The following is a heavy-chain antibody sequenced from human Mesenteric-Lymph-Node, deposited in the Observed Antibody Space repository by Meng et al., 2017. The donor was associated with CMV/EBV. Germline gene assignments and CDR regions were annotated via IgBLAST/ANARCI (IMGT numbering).Heavy chain of an antibody. Sequence: GESLKISCAASGFTFSSYAMSWVRQAPGKGLEWVSAISGSGGSTYYADSVKGRLTISRDNSKNTLYLQMNSLRAEDTAVYYCAKEGDYYYYGMDVWGQGTTVTVSS. J-gene: IGHJ6*02. CDR1: GFTFSSYA. CDR2: ISGSGGST. V-gene: IGHV3-23*01. CDR3: AKEGDYYYYGMDV.